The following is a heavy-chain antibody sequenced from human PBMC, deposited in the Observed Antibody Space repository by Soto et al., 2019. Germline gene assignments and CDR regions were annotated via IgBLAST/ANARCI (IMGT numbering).Heavy chain of an antibody. D-gene: IGHD4-4*01. Sequence: GGSLRLSCAVSGITFSNYVMTWVRQAPGKGLEWVSAISGSGGSTDYVDSVKGRFTISRDNSKNTLYLQMNSLRAEDTAVYYCAKNNSNHYYFDYWGQGTLVTVSS. CDR2: ISGSGGST. J-gene: IGHJ4*02. CDR1: GITFSNYV. V-gene: IGHV3-23*01. CDR3: AKNNSNHYYFDY.